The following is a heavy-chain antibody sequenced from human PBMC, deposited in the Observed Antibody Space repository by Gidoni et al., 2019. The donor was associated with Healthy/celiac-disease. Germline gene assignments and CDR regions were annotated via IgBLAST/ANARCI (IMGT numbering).Heavy chain of an antibody. D-gene: IGHD1-1*01. CDR3: ARGHNWNDESWFDP. Sequence: QVQLVQSGAEVKKPGASVKVSCKASGSPFTGYYMHWVRQAPGQGLEWMGWINTNSGGTNYAQKFQGRVTMTRDTSISTAYMELSRLRSDDTAVYYGARGHNWNDESWFDPWGQGTLVTVSS. CDR1: GSPFTGYY. J-gene: IGHJ5*02. CDR2: INTNSGGT. V-gene: IGHV1-2*02.